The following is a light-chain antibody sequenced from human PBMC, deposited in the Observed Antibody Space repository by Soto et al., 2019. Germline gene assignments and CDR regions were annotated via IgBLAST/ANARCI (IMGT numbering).Light chain of an antibody. CDR1: RRDVGGYNY. CDR2: DVS. V-gene: IGLV2-11*01. J-gene: IGLJ2*01. CDR3: CSYAGIYTI. Sequence: QSALTQPRSVSGSPGQSVTISCTGTRRDVGGYNYVSWYQQHPGKAPKLMIYDVSRRPSGVPDRFSGSKSGNTASLTISGLQAEDEADYSCCSYAGIYTIFGGGTKLTVL.